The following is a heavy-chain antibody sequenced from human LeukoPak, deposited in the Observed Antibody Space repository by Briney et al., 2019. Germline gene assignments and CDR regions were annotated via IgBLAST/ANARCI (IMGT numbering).Heavy chain of an antibody. D-gene: IGHD3-10*01. J-gene: IGHJ4*02. Sequence: GGSLRLSCAASGFTFSSYEMNWVRQAPGKGLEWVSYISSSSSTIYYADSVKGRFTISRDNAKNSLYLQMNSLRDEDTAVYYCVTDGENLLVRAIDYWGQGTLVTVSS. CDR3: VTDGENLLVRAIDY. CDR2: ISSSSSTI. CDR1: GFTFSSYE. V-gene: IGHV3-48*02.